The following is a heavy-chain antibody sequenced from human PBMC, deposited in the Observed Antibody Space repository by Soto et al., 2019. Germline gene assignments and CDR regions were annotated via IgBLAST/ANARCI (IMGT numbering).Heavy chain of an antibody. CDR3: AREGGESSDGLYYFDS. D-gene: IGHD3-16*01. CDR1: GGSTSSDNY. CDR2: IYYSGNT. Sequence: SSETLSLTCTVSGGSTSSDNYWSWIRQPPGKDLEWIGHIYYSGNTDYNPSLKSRLAISIDTSKNQFSLKLSSVTAADTAVYFCAREGGESSDGLYYFDSWGQGSLVTVSS. J-gene: IGHJ4*02. V-gene: IGHV4-30-4*01.